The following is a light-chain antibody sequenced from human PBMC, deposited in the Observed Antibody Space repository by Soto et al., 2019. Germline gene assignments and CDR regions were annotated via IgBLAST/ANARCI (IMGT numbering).Light chain of an antibody. CDR3: QQYGVSPRT. J-gene: IGKJ1*01. CDR2: GAS. V-gene: IGKV3-20*01. CDR1: QSVSSSY. Sequence: DSVFSQSPDTLSLSPGERATLSCRASQSVSSSYLAWYQQRPGQAPRLLIYGASSRATGIPDRFSGSGSGTDFSLTISRLEPEDFAVYYCQQYGVSPRTFGQGTKVDIK.